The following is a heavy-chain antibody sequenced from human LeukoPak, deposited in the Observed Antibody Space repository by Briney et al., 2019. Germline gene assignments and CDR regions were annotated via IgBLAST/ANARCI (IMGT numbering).Heavy chain of an antibody. D-gene: IGHD6-6*01. CDR1: GGSISSSSYY. V-gene: IGHV4-39*01. J-gene: IGHJ4*02. Sequence: SQTLSLTCAVSGGSISSSSYYWGWIRQPPGKGLEWIGSIYYSGSTYYNPSLKSRVTISVDTSKNQFSLKLSSVTAAETAVYYCARTDYSRSSRGVDYWGQGTLVTVSS. CDR3: ARTDYSRSSRGVDY. CDR2: IYYSGST.